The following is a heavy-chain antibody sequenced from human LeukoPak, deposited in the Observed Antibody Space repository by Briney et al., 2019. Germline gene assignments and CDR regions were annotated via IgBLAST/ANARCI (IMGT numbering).Heavy chain of an antibody. CDR1: GFTFSSYW. Sequence: GGSLRLSCAASGFTFSSYWMHWVRQAPGKGLVWVSRINSDGSSTSYADSVKGRFTISRDNAKNTLYLQMNSLRAEDTAVYYCARDRQQLVQTTLLYYYYYYTDVWGKGTTVTVSS. V-gene: IGHV3-74*01. J-gene: IGHJ6*03. CDR2: INSDGSST. D-gene: IGHD6-13*01. CDR3: ARDRQQLVQTTLLYYYYYYTDV.